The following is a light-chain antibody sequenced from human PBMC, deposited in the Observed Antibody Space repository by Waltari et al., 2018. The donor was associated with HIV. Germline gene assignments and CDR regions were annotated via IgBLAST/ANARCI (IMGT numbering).Light chain of an antibody. J-gene: IGLJ1*01. CDR2: KND. V-gene: IGLV1-47*01. Sequence: QSVLTQPPSAPGTPGQMVTLSCSGSSSNIAFNYVYWYQQVPGTAPKLLIYKNDQWPSGVPDRFSASKSGTSASLVISGLRSEDEADYYCAAWDDRLSGRVFGTGTRVTVL. CDR3: AAWDDRLSGRV. CDR1: SSNIAFNY.